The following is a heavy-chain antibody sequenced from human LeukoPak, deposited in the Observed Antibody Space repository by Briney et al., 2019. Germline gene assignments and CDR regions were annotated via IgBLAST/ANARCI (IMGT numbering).Heavy chain of an antibody. Sequence: GGSLRLSCAASGFTFSGYAMSWVRQAPGKGLEWVSAISGSGGSTYYADSVKGRFTISRDNSKSTLYLQMNSLRAEDTAVYYCAKLDSYCSSTSCYTSYYYGMDVWGQGTTVTVSS. J-gene: IGHJ6*02. D-gene: IGHD2-2*02. CDR3: AKLDSYCSSTSCYTSYYYGMDV. V-gene: IGHV3-23*01. CDR2: ISGSGGST. CDR1: GFTFSGYA.